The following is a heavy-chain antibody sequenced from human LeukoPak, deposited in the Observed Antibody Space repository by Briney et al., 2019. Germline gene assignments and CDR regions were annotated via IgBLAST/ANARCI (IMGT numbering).Heavy chain of an antibody. D-gene: IGHD2-2*02. V-gene: IGHV4-34*01. CDR3: ARQCSSTSCYSPPYYYYGMDV. CDR2: INHSGST. J-gene: IGHJ6*02. CDR1: GGSFSGYY. Sequence: SETLSLTCAGYGGSFSGYYWSWIRQPPGKGLEWIGEINHSGSTNYNPSLKSRVTISVDTSKNQFSLQLSSVTAADTAVYYCARQCSSTSCYSPPYYYYGMDVWGQGTTVTVSS.